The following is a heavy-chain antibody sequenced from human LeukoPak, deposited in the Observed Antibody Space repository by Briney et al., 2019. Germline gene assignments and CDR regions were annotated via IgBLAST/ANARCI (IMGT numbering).Heavy chain of an antibody. CDR1: IGTFSSYA. V-gene: IGHV1-69*05. D-gene: IGHD2-2*01. CDR3: ASESTSRYSFDY. Sequence: ASVKVSCKASIGTFSSYAISWVPEAPGQGLEWMGGIIPIFGTANCAQKFQGRVRITTDESTRTAYMELSSLRSADTAVYYCASESTSRYSFDYWGQGTLVTVSS. J-gene: IGHJ4*02. CDR2: IIPIFGTA.